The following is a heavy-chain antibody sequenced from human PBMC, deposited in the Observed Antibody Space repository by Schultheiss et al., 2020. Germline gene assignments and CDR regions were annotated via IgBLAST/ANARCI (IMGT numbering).Heavy chain of an antibody. Sequence: GGSLRLSCAASGFTFSSYAMHWVRQAPGKGLEWVAVISYDGSNKYYEDSVKGRFTISRDNSKNTLYLQMNSLRAEDTAVYYCARDYYDSSGYYYVLGFDYWGQGTLVTVSS. CDR3: ARDYYDSSGYYYVLGFDY. J-gene: IGHJ4*02. D-gene: IGHD3-22*01. CDR2: ISYDGSNK. CDR1: GFTFSSYA. V-gene: IGHV3-30-3*01.